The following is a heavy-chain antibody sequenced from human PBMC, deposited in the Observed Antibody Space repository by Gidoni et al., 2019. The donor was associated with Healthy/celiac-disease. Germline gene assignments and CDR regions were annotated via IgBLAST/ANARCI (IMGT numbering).Heavy chain of an antibody. CDR1: GFTFSNAW. J-gene: IGHJ3*02. CDR3: TTDPYMITFGGVIAFDAFDI. V-gene: IGHV3-15*01. D-gene: IGHD3-16*02. CDR2: IKSKTDGGTT. Sequence: EVQLVESGGGLVKPGGSLRLSCAASGFTFSNAWMSWVRQAPGKGLEWVGRIKSKTDGGTTDYAAPVKGRFTISRDDSKNTLYLQMNSLKTEDTAVYYCTTDPYMITFGGVIAFDAFDIWGQGTMVTVSS.